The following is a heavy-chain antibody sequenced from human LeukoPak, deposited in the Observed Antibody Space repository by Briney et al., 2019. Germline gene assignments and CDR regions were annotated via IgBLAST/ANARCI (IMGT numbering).Heavy chain of an antibody. V-gene: IGHV1-2*02. CDR1: GYIFTGYY. CDR3: ATYSGDWRFDF. J-gene: IGHJ4*02. CDR2: INTNSGGT. Sequence: GASVKVSCKASGYIFTGYYMHWVRQAPGQGLEWMGWINTNSGGTNYAQKFQGRITMTRDTSISTACLEVSMLTSDDTAVYYCATYSGDWRFDFWGRGTLVTVSS. D-gene: IGHD3/OR15-3a*01.